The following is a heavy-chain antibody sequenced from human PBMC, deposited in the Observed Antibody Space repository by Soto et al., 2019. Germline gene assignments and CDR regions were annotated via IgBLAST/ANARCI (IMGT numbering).Heavy chain of an antibody. V-gene: IGHV1-46*01. D-gene: IGHD6-19*01. CDR3: VRAWSSGWKYYFDF. CDR1: GYPFTSSF. J-gene: IGHJ4*02. Sequence: QVQLVQSGAEVKKPGSSVKVSCKASGYPFTSSFMHWVRQAPAQGLEWMGIINPSGGTTGYAPKFQGRVNMTRVTSTSTVYMELRSLTSEDTAVYDCVRAWSSGWKYYFDFWGQGTLVTGSS. CDR2: INPSGGTT.